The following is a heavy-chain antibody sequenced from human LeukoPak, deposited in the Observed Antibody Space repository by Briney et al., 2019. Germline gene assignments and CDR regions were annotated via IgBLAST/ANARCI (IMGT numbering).Heavy chain of an antibody. D-gene: IGHD1-14*01. CDR3: ANCFLLGTVCHPWGAFDV. Sequence: GGSLRLSCAASGFAFENYAMHWVRQVPGKGLEWVSAISAGGGTPYYADSVKGRFTISRDNSKNSLYLQMNSLTTEDTGFYYCANCFLLGTVCHPWGAFDVWGQGTTVTVSS. CDR1: GFAFENYA. J-gene: IGHJ6*02. CDR2: ISAGGGTP. V-gene: IGHV3-43*02.